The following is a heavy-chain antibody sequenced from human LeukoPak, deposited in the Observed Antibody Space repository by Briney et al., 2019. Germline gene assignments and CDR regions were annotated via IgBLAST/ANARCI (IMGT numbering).Heavy chain of an antibody. D-gene: IGHD3-10*01. CDR3: AREWFGPAGSPINYGMDV. V-gene: IGHV1-2*02. Sequence: ASVKVSSKASGYTFTGYYMHWVQQAPGQGLEWMGWINPNSGGTNYAQKFQGRVTMTRDTSISTAYMELSRLRSDDTAVYYCAREWFGPAGSPINYGMDVWGQGTTVTVSS. CDR2: INPNSGGT. J-gene: IGHJ6*02. CDR1: GYTFTGYY.